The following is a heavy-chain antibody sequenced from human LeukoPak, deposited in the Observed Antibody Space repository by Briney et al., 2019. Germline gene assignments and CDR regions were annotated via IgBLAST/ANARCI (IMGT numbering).Heavy chain of an antibody. CDR2: IYYSGST. J-gene: IGHJ3*02. D-gene: IGHD4-17*01. CDR3: AREDGDYGLGAFDI. Sequence: SETLSLTCSVSGGSISSSSYYWGWIRQPPGKGLEWIGSIYYSGSTYYNPSLKSRVTISVDTSKNQFSLKLSSVTSADPAVYYCAREDGDYGLGAFDIWGQGTMVTVSS. CDR1: GGSISSSSYY. V-gene: IGHV4-39*01.